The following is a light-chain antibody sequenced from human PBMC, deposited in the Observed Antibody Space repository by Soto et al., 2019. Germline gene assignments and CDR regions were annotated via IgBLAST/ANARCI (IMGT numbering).Light chain of an antibody. V-gene: IGKV1-27*01. CDR1: QGIRNF. CDR2: AAS. Sequence: DIQMTQSPTSLSASVGDRVTITCRASQGIRNFVAWYQQKPGKAPKLLIYAASTLQSGVPSRFSGSVSGTDFTLTINSLQPEDVAPYSCQKYSSVPVFGPGTKVEIK. J-gene: IGKJ3*01. CDR3: QKYSSVPV.